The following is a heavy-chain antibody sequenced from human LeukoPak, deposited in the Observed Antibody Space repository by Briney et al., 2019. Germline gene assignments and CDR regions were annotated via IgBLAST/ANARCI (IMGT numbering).Heavy chain of an antibody. Sequence: QPGGSLRLSCAASGFTFSSYAMSWVRQAPGKGLEWVSGISGSGGSTYYADSVKGRFTISRDNAKNSLYLQMNSLRAEDTAVYYCARDWGDYGAHDGPDYYYYGMDVWGQGTTVTVSS. V-gene: IGHV3-23*01. CDR1: GFTFSSYA. CDR3: ARDWGDYGAHDGPDYYYYGMDV. J-gene: IGHJ6*02. D-gene: IGHD4-17*01. CDR2: ISGSGGST.